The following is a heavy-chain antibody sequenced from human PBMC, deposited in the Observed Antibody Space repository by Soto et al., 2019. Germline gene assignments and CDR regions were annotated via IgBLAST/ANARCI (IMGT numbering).Heavy chain of an antibody. Sequence: SGKVTCKASGGTFSSYAISWVRQSPVQGLEWMGGIIPIFGTANYAQKFQGRVTITADESTSTAYMELSSLRSEDTAVYYCARSWVPNWNYGNWFEPWGQGTLVTVFS. CDR3: ARSWVPNWNYGNWFEP. CDR2: IIPIFGTA. J-gene: IGHJ5*02. CDR1: GGTFSSYA. V-gene: IGHV1-69*13. D-gene: IGHD1-7*01.